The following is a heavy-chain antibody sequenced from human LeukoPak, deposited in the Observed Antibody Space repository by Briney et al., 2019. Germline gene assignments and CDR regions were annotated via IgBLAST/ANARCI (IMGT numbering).Heavy chain of an antibody. J-gene: IGHJ4*02. V-gene: IGHV1-2*02. CDR3: ARGTVAGTGQADY. Sequence: ASVKVSCKASGYTFTGYQIHWVRQAPGQSLEWMGWINPNSGDTNYAQKFQGRVTMTRDTSISTAYMELSRLRSDGTAVYYCARGTVAGTGQADYWGQGTLVTVSS. CDR1: GYTFTGYQ. CDR2: INPNSGDT. D-gene: IGHD6-19*01.